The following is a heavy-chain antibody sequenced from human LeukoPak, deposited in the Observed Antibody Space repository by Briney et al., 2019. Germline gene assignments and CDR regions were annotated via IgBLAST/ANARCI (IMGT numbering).Heavy chain of an antibody. CDR1: GFTFSSYN. CDR2: ISSSSSYI. Sequence: PGGSLRLSCAASGFTFSSYNMNWVRQAPGKGLEWVSSISSSSSYIYYADSVKGRFTISRDNAKNSLYLQMNSLRAEDTAVYYCAREDDGKLLPVPYYFDYWGQGTLVTVSS. CDR3: AREDDGKLLPVPYYFDY. J-gene: IGHJ4*02. D-gene: IGHD1-26*01. V-gene: IGHV3-21*01.